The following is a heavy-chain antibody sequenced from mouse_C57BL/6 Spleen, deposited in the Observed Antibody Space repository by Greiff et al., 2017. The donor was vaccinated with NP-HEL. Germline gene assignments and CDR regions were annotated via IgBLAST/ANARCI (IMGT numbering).Heavy chain of an antibody. CDR2: IYPGNSDT. D-gene: IGHD1-1*01. CDR3: TREVITTVVVDYYAMDY. V-gene: IGHV1-5*01. CDR1: GYTFTSYW. J-gene: IGHJ4*01. Sequence: VQLQQSGTVLARPGASVKMSCKTSGYTFTSYWMHWVKQRPGQGLEWIGAIYPGNSDTSYNQKFKGKAKLTAVTSASTAYMELSSLTNEDSAVYYCTREVITTVVVDYYAMDYWGQGTSVTVSS.